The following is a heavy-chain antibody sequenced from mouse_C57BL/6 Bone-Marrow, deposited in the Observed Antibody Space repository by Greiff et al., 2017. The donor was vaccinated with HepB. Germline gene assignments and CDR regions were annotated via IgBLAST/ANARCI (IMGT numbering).Heavy chain of an antibody. D-gene: IGHD1-1*01. V-gene: IGHV1-62-2*01. CDR3: ARHEDKMEPHDYGSSYAAMDY. CDR1: GYTFTEYT. Sequence: QVQLQQSGAELVKPGASVKLSCKASGYTFTEYTIHWVKQRSGQGLEWIGWFYPGSGSIKYNEKFKDKATLTADKSSSTVYLELSRLKSEDSAVYFCARHEDKMEPHDYGSSYAAMDYWGQGTSVTVSS. J-gene: IGHJ4*01. CDR2: FYPGSGSI.